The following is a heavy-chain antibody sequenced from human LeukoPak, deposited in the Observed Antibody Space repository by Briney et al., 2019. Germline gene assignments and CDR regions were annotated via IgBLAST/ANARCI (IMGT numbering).Heavy chain of an antibody. CDR3: ARRRDGLFDY. Sequence: SETLSLTCTVSGGSISSYYWGWIRQPPGKGLEWIGSIYYSGSTYYNPSLKSRVTISVDTSKNQFSLKLSSVTAADTAVYYCARRRDGLFDYWGQGTLVTVSS. J-gene: IGHJ4*02. CDR2: IYYSGST. V-gene: IGHV4-39*01. D-gene: IGHD5-24*01. CDR1: GGSISSYY.